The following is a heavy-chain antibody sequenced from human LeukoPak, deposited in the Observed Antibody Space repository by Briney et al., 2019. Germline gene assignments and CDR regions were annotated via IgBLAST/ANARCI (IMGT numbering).Heavy chain of an antibody. V-gene: IGHV4-4*02. Sequence: SGTLSLTCAVSGASMSSFTWWSWVRQPPGKGLEWIGEIYHSGSTNYNSSLKSRVTISVDTSKNQFSLKMSSVTAADTAVYFCARGGPPGYYYDYYMDVWGKGTTVTISS. CDR2: IYHSGST. CDR3: ARGGPPGYYYDYYMDV. J-gene: IGHJ6*03. CDR1: GASMSSFTW.